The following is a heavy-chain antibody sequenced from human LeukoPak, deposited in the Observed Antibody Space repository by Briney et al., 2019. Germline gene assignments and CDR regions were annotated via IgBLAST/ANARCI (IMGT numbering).Heavy chain of an antibody. D-gene: IGHD6-19*01. Sequence: GGSLRLSCAASGFTFNNYAMSWVRQAPGKGLEWVSSISGSGGNTYYADSVKGRFTISRDNSKNTLYLQMNSLRAADTAVYYCAKDRRITMAGTVDNFDYWGQGTLVTVSS. CDR1: GFTFNNYA. J-gene: IGHJ4*02. CDR3: AKDRRITMAGTVDNFDY. V-gene: IGHV3-23*01. CDR2: ISGSGGNT.